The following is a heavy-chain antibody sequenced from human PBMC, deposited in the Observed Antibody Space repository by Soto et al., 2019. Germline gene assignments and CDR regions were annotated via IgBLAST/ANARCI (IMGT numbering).Heavy chain of an antibody. CDR3: ARYTRTSLMDV. Sequence: QLQLQESGPGLVKPSETLSLTCTVSGGSISSSSYYWGWIRQPPGKGLEWIGSIYYSGSTYYNPSLKSRVTISVDTSKNQFSLKLSSVTAADTAVYYCARYTRTSLMDVWGQGTTVTVSS. CDR2: IYYSGST. J-gene: IGHJ6*02. CDR1: GGSISSSSYY. V-gene: IGHV4-39*01. D-gene: IGHD2-2*01.